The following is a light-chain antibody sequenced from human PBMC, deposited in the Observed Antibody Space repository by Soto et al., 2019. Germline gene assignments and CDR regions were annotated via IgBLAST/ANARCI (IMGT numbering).Light chain of an antibody. J-gene: IGKJ3*01. CDR3: HQYNNWPQENL. CDR1: QSVSSN. CDR2: GAS. Sequence: EISMTQSPATLSVSPGERATLSCRASQSVSSNLAWYQQKPGQAPRLLIYGASTRATGIPARLSGSGSGTEFTLTISSLQSEDFAVYYCHQYNNWPQENLFGPGTKVDIK. V-gene: IGKV3-15*01.